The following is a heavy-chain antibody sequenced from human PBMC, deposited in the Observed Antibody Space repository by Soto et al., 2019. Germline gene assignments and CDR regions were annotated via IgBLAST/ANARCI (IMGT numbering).Heavy chain of an antibody. D-gene: IGHD3-3*01. CDR1: GYTFTSYD. CDR3: ASGRRSGYYLYYFDY. CDR2: MNPNSGNT. J-gene: IGHJ4*02. V-gene: IGHV1-8*01. Sequence: GASVKVSCKASGYTFTSYDINWVRQATGQGLEWMGWMNPNSGNTGYAQKFQGRVTMTRNTSISTAYMELSSLRSEDTAVYYGASGRRSGYYLYYFDYWGQGTLVTVSS.